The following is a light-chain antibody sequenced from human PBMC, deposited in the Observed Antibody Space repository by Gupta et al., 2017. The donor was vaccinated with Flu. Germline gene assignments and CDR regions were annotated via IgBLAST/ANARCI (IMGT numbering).Light chain of an antibody. CDR2: GAS. CDR1: QSISSN. J-gene: IGKJ4*01. Sequence: EIVMTQSPATLSVSPGERATLSCRASQSISSNLAWYQQKPGQAPRLLIYGASTRASGIPARFGGSGSGTEFILTISSLQSEDFAVYYCQQYKSWPLTFGGGTKVEIK. V-gene: IGKV3-15*01. CDR3: QQYKSWPLT.